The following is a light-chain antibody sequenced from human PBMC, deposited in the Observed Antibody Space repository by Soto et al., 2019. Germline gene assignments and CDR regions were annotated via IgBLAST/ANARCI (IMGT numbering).Light chain of an antibody. V-gene: IGKV1-9*01. CDR1: QGISSY. CDR3: QQLNSYPLT. Sequence: DIQLTQSPSFLSASVGDRVTITCRASQGISSYLAWYQQKPGKAPNLLIYAASTLQSVVPSRFSGSGSGTEFTLTISSLQPEDFATYYCQQLNSYPLTFGGGTKVEIK. J-gene: IGKJ4*01. CDR2: AAS.